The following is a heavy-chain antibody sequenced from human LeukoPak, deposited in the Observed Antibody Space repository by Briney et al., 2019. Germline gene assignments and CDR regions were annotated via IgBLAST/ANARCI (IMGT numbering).Heavy chain of an antibody. J-gene: IGHJ2*01. V-gene: IGHV3-30*02. D-gene: IGHD3-10*01. CDR1: GFTFSSYG. CDR2: IRYDGSNK. Sequence: GGSLRLSCAASGFTFSSYGTHWVRQAPGKGLEWVAFIRYDGSNKYYADSVKGRFTISRDNSKNTLYLQMNSLRAEDTAVYYCAKSGYGSGSYLRYFDLWGRGTLVTVSS. CDR3: AKSGYGSGSYLRYFDL.